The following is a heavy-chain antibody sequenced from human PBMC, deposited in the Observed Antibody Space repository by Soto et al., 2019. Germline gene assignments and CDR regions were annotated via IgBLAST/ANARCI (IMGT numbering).Heavy chain of an antibody. V-gene: IGHV1-46*01. CDR1: GYTFTSYY. J-gene: IGHJ3*02. Sequence: ASVKVSCKASGYTFTSYYMHWVRQAPGQGLEWMGIINPSGGSTSYAQKFQGRVTMTRDTSTSTVYMELSSLRSEDTAVYYCARVLGSSGYYYVHAFDIWGQGTMVTVS. D-gene: IGHD3-22*01. CDR3: ARVLGSSGYYYVHAFDI. CDR2: INPSGGST.